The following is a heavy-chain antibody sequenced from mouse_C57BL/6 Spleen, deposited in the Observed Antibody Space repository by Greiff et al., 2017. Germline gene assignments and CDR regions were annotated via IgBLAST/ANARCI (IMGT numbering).Heavy chain of an antibody. CDR3: ARPFYYGSSFDY. CDR1: GYTFTSYW. J-gene: IGHJ2*01. CDR2: IDPSDSYT. D-gene: IGHD1-1*01. Sequence: QVQLQQPGAELVRPGTSVKLSCKASGYTFTSYWMHWVKQRPGQGLEWIGVIDPSDSYTNYNQQFKGKATLTVDTSSSTAYMQLSSLTSEDSAVYYCARPFYYGSSFDYWGQGTTLTVSS. V-gene: IGHV1-59*01.